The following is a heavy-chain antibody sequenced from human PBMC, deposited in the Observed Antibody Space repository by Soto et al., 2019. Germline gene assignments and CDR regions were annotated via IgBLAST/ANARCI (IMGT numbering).Heavy chain of an antibody. CDR1: GASMSSGGYY. V-gene: IGHV4-31*03. CDR2: IYYSGST. Sequence: SETLSLTCTVSGASMSSGGYYWTWIRQSPGKGLEWIGYIYYSGSTYYNPSLESRVAISLDTSRSQFSLTMHSVTAADTAIYYCARDRHNNFFDPWGQGTLVTVSS. J-gene: IGHJ5*02. CDR3: ARDRHNNFFDP. D-gene: IGHD6-6*01.